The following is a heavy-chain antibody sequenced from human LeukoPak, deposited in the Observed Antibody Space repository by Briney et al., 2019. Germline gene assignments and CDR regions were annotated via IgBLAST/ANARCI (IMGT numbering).Heavy chain of an antibody. J-gene: IGHJ6*02. CDR3: ARGRQLVGTYYYYGMDV. V-gene: IGHV4-59*12. Sequence: SETLSLTCTVSGGSISSYYWSWIRQPPGKGLEWIGYIYYSGSTNYNPSLKSRVTISVDTSKNQFSLKLSSVTAADTAVYYCARGRQLVGTYYYYGMDVWGQGTTVTVSS. CDR1: GGSISSYY. D-gene: IGHD6-6*01. CDR2: IYYSGST.